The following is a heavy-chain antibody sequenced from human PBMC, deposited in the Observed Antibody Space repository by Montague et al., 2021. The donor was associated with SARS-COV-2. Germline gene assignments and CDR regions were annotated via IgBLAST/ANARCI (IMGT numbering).Heavy chain of an antibody. CDR2: TYYRSKWYN. D-gene: IGHD4-11*01. Sequence: CAISGDSVSSNIATWNWIRQSPSSGLHWLGMTYYRSKWYNDYAEPVKSRITIDPDTSKHQFSLHLNSVTPEDTAVYYCARISVGSKYYFDFWGQGTLVTVSS. CDR3: ARISVGSKYYFDF. J-gene: IGHJ4*02. CDR1: GDSVSSNIAT. V-gene: IGHV6-1*01.